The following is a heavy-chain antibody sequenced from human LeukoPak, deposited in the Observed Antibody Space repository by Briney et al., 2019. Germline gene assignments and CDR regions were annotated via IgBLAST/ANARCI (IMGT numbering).Heavy chain of an antibody. CDR2: ISGSGGST. CDR3: AQPPTDVSSSWYYYFDY. J-gene: IGHJ4*02. D-gene: IGHD6-13*01. Sequence: GGSLRLSCAASGITVSTNYMSWVRQAPGKGLEWVSAISGSGGSTYYADSVKGRFTISRDNSKNTLYLQMNSLRAEDTAVYYCAQPPTDVSSSWYYYFDYWGQGTLVTVSS. CDR1: GITVSTNY. V-gene: IGHV3-23*01.